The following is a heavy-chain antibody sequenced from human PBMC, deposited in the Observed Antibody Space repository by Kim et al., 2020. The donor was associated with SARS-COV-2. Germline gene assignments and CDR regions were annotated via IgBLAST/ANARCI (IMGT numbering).Heavy chain of an antibody. V-gene: IGHV3-30-3*01. CDR1: GFTFSSYA. J-gene: IGHJ4*01. CDR2: ISYDGSNK. CDR3: ASHRREYDVWSGYLDY. Sequence: GGSLRLSCAASGFTFSSYAMNWVRQAPGKGLEWVAVISYDGSNKYYADSVKGRFTISRDNSKKTLYLQMNSLRVEDTAVYYCASHRREYDVWSGYLDYWG. D-gene: IGHD3-3*01.